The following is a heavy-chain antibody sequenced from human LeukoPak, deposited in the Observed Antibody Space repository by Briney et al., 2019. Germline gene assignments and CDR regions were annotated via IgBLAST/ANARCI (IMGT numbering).Heavy chain of an antibody. Sequence: HSGGSLRLSCAASGFTFSSYGMHWVRQAPGKGLEWVAVISYDGSNKYYADSVKGRFTISRDNSKNTLYLQMNSLRAEDTAAYYCAKPQRIQLWSPFDYWGQGTLVAVSS. CDR1: GFTFSSYG. CDR3: AKPQRIQLWSPFDY. J-gene: IGHJ4*02. CDR2: ISYDGSNK. D-gene: IGHD5-18*01. V-gene: IGHV3-30*18.